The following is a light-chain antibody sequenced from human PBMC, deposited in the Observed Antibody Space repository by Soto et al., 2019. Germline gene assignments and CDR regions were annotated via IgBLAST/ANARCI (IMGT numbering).Light chain of an antibody. V-gene: IGKV3-11*01. CDR2: DAS. CDR1: QSVSSY. CDR3: QQRRYWPVT. J-gene: IGKJ1*01. Sequence: EIVLTQSPAILSMSPGERATLSCRASQSVSSYFAWYHQKPGQAPRLLIYDASNRATGVPARFSGSGSGTDFTPTISSLEPEDFVVYYCQQRRYWPVTFGQGTKVEIK.